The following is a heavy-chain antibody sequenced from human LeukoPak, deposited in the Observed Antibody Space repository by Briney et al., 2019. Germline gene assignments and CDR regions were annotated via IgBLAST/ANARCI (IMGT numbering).Heavy chain of an antibody. J-gene: IGHJ4*02. CDR1: GYTFTRYG. CDR3: AADEGTTFHFSY. CDR2: ISAYNGNT. D-gene: IGHD1-7*01. V-gene: IGHV1-18*01. Sequence: ASVKVSCKASGYTFTRYGISWVRQAPGQGLEWMGWISAYNGNTNYAQKLQGRVTMTTDTSTSTAYMELRSLRSDDTAVYYCAADEGTTFHFSYWGQGTLVTVSS.